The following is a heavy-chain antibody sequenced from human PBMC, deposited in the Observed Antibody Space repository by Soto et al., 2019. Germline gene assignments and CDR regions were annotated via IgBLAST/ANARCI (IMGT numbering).Heavy chain of an antibody. Sequence: XGSLGLSFTASGFTFSNSAMIGVRQAPGQGLEWVASISENGGSRGGTYYADSVKGRFTISRNNSKSTLYLQVDCLTGADTAVYYCESAKAVVAAALGIWGQGTMVTVPS. CDR1: GFTFSNSA. CDR3: ESAKAVVAAALGI. CDR2: ISENGGSRGGT. D-gene: IGHD2-15*01. J-gene: IGHJ3*02. V-gene: IGHV3-23*01.